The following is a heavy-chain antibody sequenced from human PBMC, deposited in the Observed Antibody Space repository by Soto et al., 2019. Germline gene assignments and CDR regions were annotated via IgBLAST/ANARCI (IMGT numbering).Heavy chain of an antibody. CDR1: GGTFTSET. CDR3: AREEGSYMMRTFRFYYIDV. J-gene: IGHJ6*03. CDR2: IIPILGTG. V-gene: IGHV1-69*08. D-gene: IGHD3-16*01. Sequence: QVQLVQSGPEVKKSGSSVKVSCKLSGGTFTSETISWVRQAPGQGLEWMGRIIPILGTGNYAQKFQGRITITEAKSTVTGYMYLSSLPSEAPAVYFCAREEGSYMMRTFRFYYIDVWGNGTT.